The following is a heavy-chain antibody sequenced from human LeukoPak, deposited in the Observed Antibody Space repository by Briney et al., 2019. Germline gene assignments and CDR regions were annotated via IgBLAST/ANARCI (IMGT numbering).Heavy chain of an antibody. V-gene: IGHV3-21*01. J-gene: IGHJ4*02. Sequence: GGSLGLSCAASGFTFSSYSMNWVRQAPGKGLEWVPSISSSSSYIYYADSVKGRFTISRDNAKNSLYLQMNSLRAEDTAVYYCARGAGIAVAGQVDYWGQGTLVTVSS. CDR3: ARGAGIAVAGQVDY. D-gene: IGHD6-19*01. CDR2: ISSSSSYI. CDR1: GFTFSSYS.